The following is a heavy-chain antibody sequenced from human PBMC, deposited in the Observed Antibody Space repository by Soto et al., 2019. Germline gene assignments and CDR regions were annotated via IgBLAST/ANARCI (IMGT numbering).Heavy chain of an antibody. J-gene: IGHJ6*02. D-gene: IGHD2-2*01. V-gene: IGHV3-30*18. Sequence: QVQLVESGGGVVQPGRSLRLSCAASGFTFSSYGMHWVRQAPGKGLEWVAVISYDGSNKYYADSVKGRFTISRDNSKNRLYLQMNSLRAEDTAVYYCAKGPAIVLVPAAMNYYYGMDVWGHGTTVTVSS. CDR2: ISYDGSNK. CDR3: AKGPAIVLVPAAMNYYYGMDV. CDR1: GFTFSSYG.